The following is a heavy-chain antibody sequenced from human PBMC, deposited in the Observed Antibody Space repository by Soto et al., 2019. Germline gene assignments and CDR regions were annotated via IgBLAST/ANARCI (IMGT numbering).Heavy chain of an antibody. Sequence: QVQLVQSGAEVKKPGASVKVSCKASGYTFTNSDINWVRQAPGQGLEWMGWMNPDSGHAAYAQKFQGRVTLTTNTSTSTVNMEMRSLGSEDTAVYYCARRPHCSGGICYYGLDNWGQGTLVTVSS. J-gene: IGHJ4*02. CDR2: MNPDSGHA. CDR1: GYTFTNSD. D-gene: IGHD3-10*01. CDR3: ARRPHCSGGICYYGLDN. V-gene: IGHV1-8*01.